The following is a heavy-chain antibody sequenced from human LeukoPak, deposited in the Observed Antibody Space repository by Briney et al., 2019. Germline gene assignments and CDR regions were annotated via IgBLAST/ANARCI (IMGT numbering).Heavy chain of an antibody. CDR1: GYTFTSYD. Sequence: ASVKVSCKASGYTFTSYDINWVRQATGQGLEWMGWMNPNSGSTGYAQKFQGRVTMTRNTSISTAYMELSSLRSEDTAVYYCARGPAGSEIILGYFQHWGQGTLVTVSS. CDR2: MNPNSGST. D-gene: IGHD3-10*01. CDR3: ARGPAGSEIILGYFQH. J-gene: IGHJ1*01. V-gene: IGHV1-8*01.